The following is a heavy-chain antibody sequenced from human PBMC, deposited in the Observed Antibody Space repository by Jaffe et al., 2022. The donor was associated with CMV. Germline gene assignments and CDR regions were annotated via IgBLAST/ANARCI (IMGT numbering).Heavy chain of an antibody. CDR1: GYTFTSYG. CDR2: ISAYNGNT. Sequence: QVQLVQSGAEVKKPGASVKVSCKASGYTFTSYGISWVRQAPGQGLEWMGWISAYNGNTNYAQKLQGRVTMTTDTSTSTAYMELRSLRSDDTAVYYCARGGIFEDYYDSSGYPWPCDYWGQGTLVTVSS. CDR3: ARGGIFEDYYDSSGYPWPCDY. J-gene: IGHJ4*02. D-gene: IGHD3-22*01. V-gene: IGHV1-18*01.